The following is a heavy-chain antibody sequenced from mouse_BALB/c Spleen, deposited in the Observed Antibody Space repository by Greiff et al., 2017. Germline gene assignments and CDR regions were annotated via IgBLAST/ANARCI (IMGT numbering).Heavy chain of an antibody. Sequence: EVKLMESGGGLVQPGGSRKLSCAASGFTFSSFGMHWVRQAPEKGLEWVAYISSGSSTIYYADTVKGRFTISRDNPKNTLFLQMTSLRSEDTAMYYCARSGYGNYVGPYYYAMDYWGQGTSVTVSS. J-gene: IGHJ4*01. CDR2: ISSGSSTI. V-gene: IGHV5-17*02. D-gene: IGHD2-10*02. CDR1: GFTFSSFG. CDR3: ARSGYGNYVGPYYYAMDY.